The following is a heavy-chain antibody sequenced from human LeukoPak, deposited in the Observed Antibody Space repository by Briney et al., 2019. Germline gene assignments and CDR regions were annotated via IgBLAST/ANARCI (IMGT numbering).Heavy chain of an antibody. J-gene: IGHJ4*02. CDR2: INPNSGGT. V-gene: IGHV1-2*02. Sequence: ASVKVSCKASGYTFTDYYMHWVRRAPGQGLEWMGWINPNSGGTNYAPKFQDRVTMTRDTSISTAYMELSRLRSDDTAMYYCARPGPNCGGDCWDYWGQGTLVTVSS. D-gene: IGHD2-21*02. CDR1: GYTFTDYY. CDR3: ARPGPNCGGDCWDY.